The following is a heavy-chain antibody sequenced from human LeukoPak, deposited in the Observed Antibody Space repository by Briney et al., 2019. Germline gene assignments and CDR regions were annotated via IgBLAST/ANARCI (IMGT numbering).Heavy chain of an antibody. CDR2: IYYSGST. V-gene: IGHV4-31*03. Sequence: PSETLSLTCTVSGGSISSGGYYWSWIRQHPGKGLEWIGYIYYSGSTYHNPSLKSRVTILVDTSKNQFSLKLSSVTAADTAVYYCARGNMVRGHSLWGQGTLVTVSS. CDR3: ARGNMVRGHSL. J-gene: IGHJ4*02. CDR1: GGSISSGGYY. D-gene: IGHD3-10*01.